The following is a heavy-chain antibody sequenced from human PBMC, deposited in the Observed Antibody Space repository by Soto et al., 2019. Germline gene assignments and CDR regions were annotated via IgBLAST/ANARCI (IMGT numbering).Heavy chain of an antibody. CDR1: GYSFNSHW. CDR3: AGLKRDGHNYSPLYY. Sequence: GESLKISCKGSGYSFNSHWIGWVRQMPGKGLEWMGIIYPGDSDTRYSPSLQGQVTISADKSISTAYLQWSSLKASDTAMYYCAGLKRDGHNYSPLYYWGQGTLVTVSS. D-gene: IGHD5-12*01. V-gene: IGHV5-51*01. J-gene: IGHJ4*02. CDR2: IYPGDSDT.